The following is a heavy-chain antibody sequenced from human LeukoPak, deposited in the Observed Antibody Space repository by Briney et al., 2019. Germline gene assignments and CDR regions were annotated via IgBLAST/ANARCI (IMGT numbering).Heavy chain of an antibody. CDR3: ASGPLITAAGSS. D-gene: IGHD6-13*01. CDR1: GFTYTSYW. Sequence: PGGSLRLSCAASGFTYTSYWMSWVRQAPGKGLEWVANINEDGSEKHYVDSVRGRFTISRDNAKNSLDLQMNSLRAEDTAVYYCASGPLITAAGSSWGQGALVIVSS. CDR2: INEDGSEK. V-gene: IGHV3-7*01. J-gene: IGHJ4*02.